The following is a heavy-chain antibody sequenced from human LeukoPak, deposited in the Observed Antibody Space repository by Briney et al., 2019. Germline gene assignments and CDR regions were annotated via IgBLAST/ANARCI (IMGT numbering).Heavy chain of an antibody. CDR3: AKGKVSAFLNWFDP. V-gene: IGHV3-23*01. J-gene: IGHJ5*02. CDR1: GFTFSTYA. CDR2: ISATGGSP. D-gene: IGHD3-3*01. Sequence: PGGSLRLSCGASGFTFSTYAMTWVCQAPGKGLEWVSAISATGGSPYYADSVKGRFTISRDNSKNTLYLQMNSLRAEDTAVYYCAKGKVSAFLNWFDPWGQGTLVTVSS.